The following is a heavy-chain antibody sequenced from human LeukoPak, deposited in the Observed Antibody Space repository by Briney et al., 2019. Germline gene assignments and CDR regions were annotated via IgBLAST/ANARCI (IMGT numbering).Heavy chain of an antibody. J-gene: IGHJ3*01. V-gene: IGHV3-48*03. Sequence: PGGSLRLSCAASGFTFNIYEMNWVRQAPGKGLEWVSHIGPGSYTNYADSVRGRFTISRDNAQNSVYLQMNSLRVEDTGVYYCAREGSTMMVVVSCTFDVWGQGTMVTVSS. CDR1: GFTFNIYE. CDR2: IGPGSYT. D-gene: IGHD3-22*01. CDR3: AREGSTMMVVVSCTFDV.